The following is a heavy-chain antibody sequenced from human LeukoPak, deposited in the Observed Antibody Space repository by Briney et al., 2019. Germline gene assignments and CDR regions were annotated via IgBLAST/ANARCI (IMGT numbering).Heavy chain of an antibody. D-gene: IGHD2/OR15-2a*01. CDR1: GFTFSSYR. J-gene: IGHJ3*02. V-gene: IGHV3-21*01. Sequence: GGSLRLSCAASGFTFSSYRMTWVRQAPGKGLEWVSSISSSSSYIYYADSVKGRFTISRDNAKNSLYLQMNSLRAEDTAVYYCARMGNNGGAFDIWGQGTMVTVYS. CDR3: ARMGNNGGAFDI. CDR2: ISSSSSYI.